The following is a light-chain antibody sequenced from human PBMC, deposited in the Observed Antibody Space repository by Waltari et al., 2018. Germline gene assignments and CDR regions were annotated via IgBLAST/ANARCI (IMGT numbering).Light chain of an antibody. CDR2: HAS. CDR1: RGVIKY. CDR3: QKYDSLPAT. V-gene: IGKV3-20*01. J-gene: IGKJ1*01. Sequence: VLTQSPGTLSLSPGERATLSCRASRGVIKYLGWYQQTPGRAPRLLIYHASTRATGIPDRFSGSGSGTDFSLTISRLEPDDFAVYYCQKYDSLPATFGQGTRVEIK.